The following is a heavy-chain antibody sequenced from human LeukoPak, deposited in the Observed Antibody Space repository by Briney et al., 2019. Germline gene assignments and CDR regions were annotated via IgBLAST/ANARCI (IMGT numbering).Heavy chain of an antibody. Sequence: PSETLSLTCTVSGGSISSSNYHWGWIRQPPGKGLEWIGYIFNSGSTYYNPSLKSRVTILVDASKNQFSLKLSSVTAADTAVYYCARDRHKLVDIVAGILDYWGQGTLVTVSS. J-gene: IGHJ4*02. CDR2: IFNSGST. D-gene: IGHD5-12*01. V-gene: IGHV4-39*07. CDR3: ARDRHKLVDIVAGILDY. CDR1: GGSISSSNYH.